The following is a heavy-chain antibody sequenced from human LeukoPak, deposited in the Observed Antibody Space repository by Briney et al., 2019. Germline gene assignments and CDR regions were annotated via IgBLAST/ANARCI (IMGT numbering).Heavy chain of an antibody. J-gene: IGHJ4*02. V-gene: IGHV3-23*01. D-gene: IGHD6-6*01. CDR3: AKETSSSFDY. CDR1: GFTFSSYA. CDR2: ISNSGGST. Sequence: GGSLGLSCAASGFTFSSYAMNWVRQAPGKGLEWVSGISNSGGSTYYTDSVKGRFTTSKDNSKNTLYLQMNSLRAEDTAVYYCAKETSSSFDYWGQGTLVTVSS.